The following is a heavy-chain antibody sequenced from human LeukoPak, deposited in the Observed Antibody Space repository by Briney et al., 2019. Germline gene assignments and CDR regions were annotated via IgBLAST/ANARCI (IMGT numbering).Heavy chain of an antibody. J-gene: IGHJ5*02. V-gene: IGHV3-66*02. D-gene: IGHD3-22*01. CDR3: ARDLTYYDSSGYSP. CDR2: IYSGGST. Sequence: GGSLRLSCAASGFTVSSNYMSWVRQAPGKGPEWVSVIYSGGSTYYADSVKGRFTISRDNSKNTLYLQMNSLRAEDTAVYYCARDLTYYDSSGYSPWGQGTLVTVSS. CDR1: GFTVSSNY.